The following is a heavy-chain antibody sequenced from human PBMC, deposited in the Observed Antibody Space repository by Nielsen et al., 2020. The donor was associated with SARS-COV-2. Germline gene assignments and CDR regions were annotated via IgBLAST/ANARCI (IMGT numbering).Heavy chain of an antibody. CDR2: ISHDGNNK. V-gene: IGHV3-30*04. D-gene: IGHD6-6*01. Sequence: GESLKISCAASGFTFRRSAMHWVRQAPGKGLEWVAIISHDGNNKYADSVKGRFTISRDNSKNTLYLQMTSLRAEDTAVYYCARETIEHTSSFFDFWGQGTLVTVSS. J-gene: IGHJ4*02. CDR3: ARETIEHTSSFFDF. CDR1: GFTFRRSA.